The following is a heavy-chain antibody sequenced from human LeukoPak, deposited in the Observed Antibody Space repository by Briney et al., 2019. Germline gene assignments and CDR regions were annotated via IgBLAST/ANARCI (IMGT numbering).Heavy chain of an antibody. Sequence: KSSETLSLTCTVSGGSLSNYYWSWIRQPAGKGLEWIGRIFTTGNTNYNPSLKSRVTISVDTSKNQFSLKLSSVTAADTAVYYCARDCSSTSSRAFDIWGQGTMVTVSS. CDR3: ARDCSSTSSRAFDI. J-gene: IGHJ3*02. V-gene: IGHV4-4*07. D-gene: IGHD2-2*01. CDR1: GGSLSNYY. CDR2: IFTTGNT.